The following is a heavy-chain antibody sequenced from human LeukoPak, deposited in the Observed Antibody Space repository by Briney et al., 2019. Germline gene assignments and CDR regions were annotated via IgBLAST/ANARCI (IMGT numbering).Heavy chain of an antibody. CDR2: IKSDGKT. V-gene: IGHV3-74*01. J-gene: IGHJ1*01. D-gene: IGHD3-22*01. CDR1: GFTFNDYS. Sequence: GGSLRLSCAASGFTFNDYSMHWVRQAPGKGLEWVSRIKSDGKTNYADSVKGRFTISRDNAKNTVSLQMDGLRAEDTGVYYCARAPSEVGGYYRESLRHGGEGTLVTVSS. CDR3: ARAPSEVGGYYRESLRH.